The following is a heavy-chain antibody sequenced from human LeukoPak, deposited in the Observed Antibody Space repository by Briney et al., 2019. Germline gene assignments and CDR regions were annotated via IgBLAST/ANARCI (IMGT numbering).Heavy chain of an antibody. CDR1: GFMFTRFT. V-gene: IGHV3-21*01. J-gene: IGHJ4*02. Sequence: GGSLRLSCAASGFMFTRFTMNWVRQAPGKGLEWVSSISTSCSYIYYADSVKGRFTVSRDNAKNSLYLQMNSLRAEDTAVYYCARESYGSDYWGQGTLVTVSS. CDR3: ARESYGSDY. D-gene: IGHD5-18*01. CDR2: ISTSCSYI.